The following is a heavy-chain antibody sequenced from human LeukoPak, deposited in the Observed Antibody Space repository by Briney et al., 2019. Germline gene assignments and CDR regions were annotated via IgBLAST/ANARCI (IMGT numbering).Heavy chain of an antibody. CDR1: GFTFSDYY. Sequence: GGSLRLSCAASGFTFSDYYMSWIRQAPGKGLEWVSYISSSGSTIYYADSVKGRFTISRDNAKNSLYLQMNSLRAEDTAVYYCAKDRNSSSWYGDNWFDPWGQGTLVTVSS. J-gene: IGHJ5*02. CDR3: AKDRNSSSWYGDNWFDP. CDR2: ISSSGSTI. D-gene: IGHD6-13*01. V-gene: IGHV3-11*01.